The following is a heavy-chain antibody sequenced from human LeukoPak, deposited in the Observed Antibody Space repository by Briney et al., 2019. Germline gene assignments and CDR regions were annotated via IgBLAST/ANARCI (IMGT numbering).Heavy chain of an antibody. CDR2: IYYSGST. Sequence: SETLSLTCTVSGGSISSYYWSWIRQPPGKGLEWIGYIYYSGSTNYNPSLKSRVTISVDTSRNQFSLNLSSVTAADTAVYYCARDACSGGSCYFDYWGQGILVTVSS. V-gene: IGHV4-59*01. CDR3: ARDACSGGSCYFDY. D-gene: IGHD2-15*01. CDR1: GGSISSYY. J-gene: IGHJ4*02.